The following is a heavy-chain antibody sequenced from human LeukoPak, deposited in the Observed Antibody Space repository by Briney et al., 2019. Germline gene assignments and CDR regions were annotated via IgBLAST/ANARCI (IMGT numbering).Heavy chain of an antibody. Sequence: PSETLSLTCAVYGGSFSGHYWSWIRQPPGKGLEWIGEINHSGSTNYNPSLKSRVTISVDTSKNQFSLKLSSVTAADTAVYYCARDRCSSTSCWADYWSQGTLVTVSS. V-gene: IGHV4-34*01. CDR2: INHSGST. CDR3: ARDRCSSTSCWADY. J-gene: IGHJ4*02. CDR1: GGSFSGHY. D-gene: IGHD2-2*01.